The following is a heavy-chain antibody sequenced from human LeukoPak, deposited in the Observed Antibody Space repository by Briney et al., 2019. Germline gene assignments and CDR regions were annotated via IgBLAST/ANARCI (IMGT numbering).Heavy chain of an antibody. Sequence: PGGSLRLSCAASGFTFSSYAMSWVRQAPGKGLEWVSAISGSGGSTYYADSVTGRFTISRDNAKSSLYLQMNSLRAEDTAVYYCARRATTERGHSYGLDYWGQGTLVTVSS. J-gene: IGHJ4*02. CDR3: ARRATTERGHSYGLDY. D-gene: IGHD5-18*01. CDR2: ISGSGGST. CDR1: GFTFSSYA. V-gene: IGHV3-23*01.